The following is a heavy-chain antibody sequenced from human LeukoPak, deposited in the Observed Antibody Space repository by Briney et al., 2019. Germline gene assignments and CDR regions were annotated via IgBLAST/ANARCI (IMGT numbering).Heavy chain of an antibody. CDR2: ISAYNGNT. Sequence: ASVKVSCETSGYTFASYGISWVRQAPGQGLEWLGWISAYNGNTKYAQTVQGRVTMTKDTPTGTVYMELRSLRFDDTAVYYCARDAAAADFDLWGQGTLLTVS. V-gene: IGHV1-18*01. J-gene: IGHJ4*02. CDR1: GYTFASYG. CDR3: ARDAAAADFDL. D-gene: IGHD6-13*01.